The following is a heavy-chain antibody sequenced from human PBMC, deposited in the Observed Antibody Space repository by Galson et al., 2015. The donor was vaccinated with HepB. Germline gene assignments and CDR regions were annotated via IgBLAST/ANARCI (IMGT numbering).Heavy chain of an antibody. D-gene: IGHD2-2*02. CDR3: ARLGGCSSTSCYTNYYYYYMDV. V-gene: IGHV1-8*01. Sequence: SVKVSCKASGYTFTSYDINWVRQATGQGLEWMGWMNPNSGNTGYAQKFQGRVTMTRNTSISTAYMELSSLRSEDTAVYYCARLGGCSSTSCYTNYYYYYMDVWGKGTTVTVSS. CDR1: GYTFTSYD. J-gene: IGHJ6*03. CDR2: MNPNSGNT.